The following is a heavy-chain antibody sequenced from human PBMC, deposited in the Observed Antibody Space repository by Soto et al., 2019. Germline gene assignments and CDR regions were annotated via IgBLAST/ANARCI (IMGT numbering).Heavy chain of an antibody. CDR3: AREVLWSRYFDY. CDR1: RFIFSNYV. J-gene: IGHJ4*02. V-gene: IGHV3-30-3*01. CDR2: MSYDGTTK. Sequence: ESGGGVVQPGRSLRLSCAASRFIFSNYVMYWVRQAPGKGLEWVAFMSYDGTTKYYADSVKGRFTISRDNSKNTLYLQMNNLRPEDTGVYYCAREVLWSRYFDYWGQGTLVTVSS. D-gene: IGHD2-21*01.